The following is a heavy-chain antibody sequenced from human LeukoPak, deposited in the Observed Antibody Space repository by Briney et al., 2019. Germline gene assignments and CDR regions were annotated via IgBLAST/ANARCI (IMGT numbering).Heavy chain of an antibody. Sequence: SETLSFTCAVYGGSFSGYYWSWIRQPPGKGLEWIGEINHSGSTNYNPSLKSRVTISVDTSKNQFSLKLSSVTAADTAVYYCARSPPNYDSSGYYDHFDYWGQGSLVTVSS. D-gene: IGHD3-22*01. CDR3: ARSPPNYDSSGYYDHFDY. V-gene: IGHV4-34*01. CDR2: INHSGST. J-gene: IGHJ4*02. CDR1: GGSFSGYY.